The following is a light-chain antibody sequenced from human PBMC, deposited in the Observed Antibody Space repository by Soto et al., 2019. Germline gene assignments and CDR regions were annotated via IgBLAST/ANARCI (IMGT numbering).Light chain of an antibody. J-gene: IGLJ3*02. CDR3: SSYTGSGTLV. CDR2: EVR. V-gene: IGLV2-14*01. Sequence: QSVLTQPASVSGSPGQSITISCTGTSSDVGGYNYVSWYQQHPGKAPKLMIYEVRNRPSGVSTRFSGSRSGITASLTISGLQAEDEADYYCSSYTGSGTLVFGGGTQLTVL. CDR1: SSDVGGYNY.